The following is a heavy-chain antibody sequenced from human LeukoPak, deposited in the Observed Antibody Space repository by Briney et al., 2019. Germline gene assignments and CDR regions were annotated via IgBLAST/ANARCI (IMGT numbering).Heavy chain of an antibody. J-gene: IGHJ4*02. CDR1: GFTFSGYA. D-gene: IGHD3-9*01. CDR3: AKEALRYFDWLLIPSYFDY. CDR2: ITGSGGGT. V-gene: IGHV3-23*01. Sequence: GGSLRLSCTASGFTFSGYAMSWVRQAPGKGLEWVSSITGSGGGTNYADSVKGRFTISRDNSKNTLFLQMNSLRAEDTAVYYCAKEALRYFDWLLIPSYFDYWGQGTLVTVSS.